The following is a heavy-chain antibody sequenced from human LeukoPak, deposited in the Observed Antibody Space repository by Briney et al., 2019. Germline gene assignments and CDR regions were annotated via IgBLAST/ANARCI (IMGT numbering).Heavy chain of an antibody. V-gene: IGHV3-15*01. J-gene: IGHJ6*03. CDR1: GFTFSNAW. CDR2: IKSKTDGGTA. D-gene: IGHD2-2*01. CDR3: TTVDHCSSTSCYRQTSDYYYYYMDV. Sequence: GGSLRLSCAASGFTFSNAWMSWVRQAPGKGLEWVGRIKSKTDGGTADYAAPVKGRFTISRDDSKNTLYLQMNSLKTEDTAVYYCTTVDHCSSTSCYRQTSDYYYYYMDVWGKGTTATVSS.